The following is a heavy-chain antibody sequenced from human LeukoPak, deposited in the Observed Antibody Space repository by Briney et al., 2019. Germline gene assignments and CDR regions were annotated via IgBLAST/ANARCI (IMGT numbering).Heavy chain of an antibody. CDR3: AREISRAFDI. V-gene: IGHV4-59*01. Sequence: PSETLSLTCTVSGGSISSYYWSWIRQPPGKGLEWIGYIYYSGSTNYNPSLKSRVTISVDASKNQFSLKLSSVTAADTAVYYCAREISRAFDIWGQGTMVTVSS. J-gene: IGHJ3*02. CDR1: GGSISSYY. CDR2: IYYSGST.